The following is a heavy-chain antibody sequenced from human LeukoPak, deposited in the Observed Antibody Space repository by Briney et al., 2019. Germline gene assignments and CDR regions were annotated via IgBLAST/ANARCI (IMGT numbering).Heavy chain of an antibody. J-gene: IGHJ3*02. CDR2: INSDGSWT. CDR1: GNYW. CDR3: ARSPVKQWPYAFDI. V-gene: IGHV3-74*01. D-gene: IGHD6-19*01. Sequence: GGSLRLSCAASGNYWMHWVRQAPGKGLVWVSHINSDGSWTSYADSVKGRFTISKDNAKNSLYLQMNSLRAEDTAVYYCARSPVKQWPYAFDIWGQGTMVTVSS.